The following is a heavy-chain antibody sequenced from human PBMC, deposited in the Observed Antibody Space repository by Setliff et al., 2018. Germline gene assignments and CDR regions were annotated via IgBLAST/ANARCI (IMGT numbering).Heavy chain of an antibody. Sequence: ASVKVSCKASGGTFSSYAISWVRQAPGQGLEWMGWISAYNGNTNYAQKLQGRVTMTTDTSTSTAYVELRSLRSEDTAVYYCARRLVGRYFDYWGQGTLVTVSS. V-gene: IGHV1-18*01. J-gene: IGHJ4*02. CDR1: GGTFSSYA. CDR2: ISAYNGNT. CDR3: ARRLVGRYFDY. D-gene: IGHD2-15*01.